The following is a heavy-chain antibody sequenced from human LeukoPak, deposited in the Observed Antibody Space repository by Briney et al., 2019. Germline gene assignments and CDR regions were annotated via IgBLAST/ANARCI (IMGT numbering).Heavy chain of an antibody. Sequence: PSETLSLTCAVYGGSFSGYYWSWIRQPPGKGLEWIGEINHSGSTNYNPSLKSRVTISVDTSKKQLSLKLSSVTAADTAVYYCARGLSRRGSGSSLTGYGMDVWGQGTTVTVSS. CDR2: INHSGST. CDR3: ARGLSRRGSGSSLTGYGMDV. D-gene: IGHD6-19*01. CDR1: GGSFSGYY. J-gene: IGHJ6*02. V-gene: IGHV4-34*01.